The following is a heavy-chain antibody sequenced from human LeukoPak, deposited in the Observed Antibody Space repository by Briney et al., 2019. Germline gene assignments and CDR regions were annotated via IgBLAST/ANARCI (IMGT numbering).Heavy chain of an antibody. Sequence: GASVKVSCKASGYTFTSYAMNWVRQAPGQGLEWMGWINTNTGNPTYAQGFTGRFVFSLDTSVSTAYLQISSLKAEDTAVYYCARDGHCSGGSCYAPGGMDVWGQGTTVTVSS. CDR3: ARDGHCSGGSCYAPGGMDV. V-gene: IGHV7-4-1*02. CDR1: GYTFTSYA. D-gene: IGHD2-15*01. J-gene: IGHJ6*02. CDR2: INTNTGNP.